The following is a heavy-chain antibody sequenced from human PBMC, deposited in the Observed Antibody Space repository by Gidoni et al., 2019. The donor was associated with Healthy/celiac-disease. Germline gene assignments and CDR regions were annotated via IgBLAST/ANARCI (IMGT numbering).Heavy chain of an antibody. CDR1: GGSISSSNW. V-gene: IGHV4-4*02. Sequence: QVQLQESGQGLVKPSGNLSLTCAVPGGSISSSNWWSWVRPPPGKGLEWIGELYHSGSTNYTPSLKGRVTISVDKSKNQFSLELGSVTAADTAVYYCARGYGMDVWGQGTTVTVSS. CDR2: LYHSGST. J-gene: IGHJ6*02. CDR3: ARGYGMDV.